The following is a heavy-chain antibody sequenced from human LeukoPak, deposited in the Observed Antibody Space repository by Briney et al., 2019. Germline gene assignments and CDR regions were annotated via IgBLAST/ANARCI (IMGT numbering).Heavy chain of an antibody. V-gene: IGHV3-21*04. CDR1: GFTFSSYS. CDR3: ARGREYSPTYGMDV. D-gene: IGHD5-18*01. J-gene: IGHJ6*02. Sequence: GGSLRLSCAASGFTFSSYSMNWVRQAPGKGLEWVSSISSSSSYIYYADSVKGRFTISRDNAKNSLYLQMNSLRAEDTAVYYCARGREYSPTYGMDVWGQGTTVTVSS. CDR2: ISSSSSYI.